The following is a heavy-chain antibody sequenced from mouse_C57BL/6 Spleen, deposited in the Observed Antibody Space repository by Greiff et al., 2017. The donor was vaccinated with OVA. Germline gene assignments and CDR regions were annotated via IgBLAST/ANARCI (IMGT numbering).Heavy chain of an antibody. CDR2: INPNNGGT. Sequence: EVQLQQSGPELVKPGASVKISCKASGYTFTDYYMNWVKQSHGKSLEWIGDINPNNGGTSYHQKFKGKATLTVDKSSSTAYMELRSLTSEDSAVYYCAREGGQLRYWGQGTLVTVSA. CDR1: GYTFTDYY. V-gene: IGHV1-26*01. J-gene: IGHJ3*01. D-gene: IGHD3-2*02. CDR3: AREGGQLRY.